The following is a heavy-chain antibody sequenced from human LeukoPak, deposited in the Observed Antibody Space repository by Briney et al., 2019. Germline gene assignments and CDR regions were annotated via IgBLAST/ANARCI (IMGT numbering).Heavy chain of an antibody. CDR1: GGSISSGSYY. D-gene: IGHD3-3*01. CDR3: ASTYYTSPYFNY. V-gene: IGHV4-61*02. CDR2: IYTSGST. Sequence: SETLSLTCTVSGGSISSGSYYWSWIRQPAGKGLEWIGRIYTSGSTTYNSSLKSRVTISLDTSKNHFSLRLSSVTAADTAVYYCASTYYTSPYFNYWGQGTLVTVSS. J-gene: IGHJ4*02.